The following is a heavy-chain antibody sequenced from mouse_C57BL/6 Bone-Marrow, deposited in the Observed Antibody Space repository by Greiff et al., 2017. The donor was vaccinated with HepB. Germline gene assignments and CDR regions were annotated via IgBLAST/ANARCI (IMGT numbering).Heavy chain of an antibody. CDR3: ARYYGSSPAWFAY. Sequence: EVKLVESGGGLVKPGGSLKLSCAASGFTFSSYAMSWVRQTPEKRLEWVATISDGGSYTYYPDNVKGRFTISRDNAKNNLYLQRSHLKSEDTAMYYCARYYGSSPAWFAYWGQGTLVTVSA. V-gene: IGHV5-4*03. J-gene: IGHJ3*01. CDR1: GFTFSSYA. CDR2: ISDGGSYT. D-gene: IGHD1-1*01.